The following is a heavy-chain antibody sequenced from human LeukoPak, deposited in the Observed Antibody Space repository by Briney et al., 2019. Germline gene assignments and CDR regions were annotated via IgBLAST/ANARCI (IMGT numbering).Heavy chain of an antibody. CDR3: AKGRILVRGVIAT. CDR2: ISGSGGST. D-gene: IGHD3-10*01. J-gene: IGHJ5*02. CDR1: GFTFSSYA. Sequence: GGSLRLFCAASGFTFSSYAMSWVRQAPGKGLEWVSAISGSGGSTYYADSVKGRFTISRDNSKNTLYLQMNSLRAEDTAVYYCAKGRILVRGVIATWGQGTLVTVSS. V-gene: IGHV3-23*01.